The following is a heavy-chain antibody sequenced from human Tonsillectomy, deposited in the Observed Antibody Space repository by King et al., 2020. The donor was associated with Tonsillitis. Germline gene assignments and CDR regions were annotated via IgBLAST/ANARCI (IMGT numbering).Heavy chain of an antibody. J-gene: IGHJ4*02. D-gene: IGHD4-11*01. CDR3: TRRGHNDYRDY. CDR2: IRSKANSYAT. CDR1: GFTFSGSA. V-gene: IGHV3-73*02. Sequence: VQLVESGGGLVQPGGSLKLSCAASGFTFSGSAVHWVRQASGKGLEWVGRIRSKANSYATAYAASVKGRFTISRDDSKSTAYLQMNSLKTEDTAVYYCTRRGHNDYRDYWDQGTLVTVSS.